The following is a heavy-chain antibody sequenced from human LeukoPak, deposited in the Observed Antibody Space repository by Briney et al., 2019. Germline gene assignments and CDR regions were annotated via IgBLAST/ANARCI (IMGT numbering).Heavy chain of an antibody. D-gene: IGHD3-3*01. Sequence: GSLRLSCAASGFTFNTYWMSWVRQPPGKGLEWIGEINHSGSTNYNPSLKSRVTISVDTSKNQFSLKLSSVTAADTAVYYCARHLIRFLEWFSYMDVWGKGTTVTVSS. V-gene: IGHV4-34*01. CDR2: INHSGST. CDR1: GFTFNTYW. CDR3: ARHLIRFLEWFSYMDV. J-gene: IGHJ6*03.